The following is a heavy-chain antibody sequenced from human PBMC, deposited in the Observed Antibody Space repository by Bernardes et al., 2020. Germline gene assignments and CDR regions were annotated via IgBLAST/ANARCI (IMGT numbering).Heavy chain of an antibody. D-gene: IGHD4-17*01. Sequence: ASVKVSCKASGYTFTGYYMHWVRQAPGQGLEWMGRSNPNSGGTNYAQTFQGRVTMTRDTAISTAYVELSRLRSDDPAVYYCARGDDYGDYVGLDYYGMAVWGNGTTVTVSS. J-gene: IGHJ6*04. CDR2: SNPNSGGT. CDR1: GYTFTGYY. CDR3: ARGDDYGDYVGLDYYGMAV. V-gene: IGHV1-2*06.